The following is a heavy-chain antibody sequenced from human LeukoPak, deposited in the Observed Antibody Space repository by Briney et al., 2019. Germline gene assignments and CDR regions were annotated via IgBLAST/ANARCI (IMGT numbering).Heavy chain of an antibody. D-gene: IGHD3-9*01. CDR3: ARAPRAVSLRYFDWLLHYFDY. CDR1: RFTFSSYG. CDR2: IQYDGSNE. V-gene: IGHV3-30*02. J-gene: IGHJ4*02. Sequence: GGSLRLSCAASRFTFSSYGMHWVRQAPGKGLEWVAYIQYDGSNEQYADSVKGRFSISRDSSKNILYLQMNSLRAEDTAVYYCARAPRAVSLRYFDWLLHYFDYWGQGTLVTVSS.